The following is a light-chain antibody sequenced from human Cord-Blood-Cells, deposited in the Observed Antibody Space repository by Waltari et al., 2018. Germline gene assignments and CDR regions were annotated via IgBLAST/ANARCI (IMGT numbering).Light chain of an antibody. V-gene: IGKV1-5*03. CDR2: KAS. CDR1: QSISSW. CDR3: QQYNSYSFT. J-gene: IGKJ3*01. Sequence: DIQMTQSPSTLSASVGERVTLTCRASQSISSWLAWYQQKPGKAPKLLIYKASSLESGVPSRFSGSGSGTEFTLTISSLQPDDFATYYCQQYNSYSFTFGPGTKVDIK.